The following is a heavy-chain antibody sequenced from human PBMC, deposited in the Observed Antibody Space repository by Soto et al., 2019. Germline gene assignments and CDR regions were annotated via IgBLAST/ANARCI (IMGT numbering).Heavy chain of an antibody. CDR2: INPSGGST. V-gene: IGHV1-46*01. CDR1: GYTFTSYY. D-gene: IGHD3-22*01. CDR3: ARNPSDSSGYYYFDS. Sequence: QVQLVQSGAEVKKPGASVKVSCKASGYTFTSYYMHWVRQAPGQGLEWMGIINPSGGSTSYVQKLQSRVTMTWDTTTSTVYLELSSLRSEDTAVYYCARNPSDSSGYYYFDSWGQGTLVTVSS. J-gene: IGHJ4*02.